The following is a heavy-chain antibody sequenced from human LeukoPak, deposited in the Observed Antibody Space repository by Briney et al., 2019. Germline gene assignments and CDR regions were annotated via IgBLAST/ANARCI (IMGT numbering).Heavy chain of an antibody. CDR1: GDTFTSYY. J-gene: IGHJ5*02. CDR3: ASDNSVGAIAWWFDP. D-gene: IGHD1-26*01. V-gene: IGHV1-46*01. Sequence: ASVKVSCKASGDTFTSYYMHWVRQAPGQGLELMGIINPSGGSTSYAQKFQGRVTMTRDMSTTTAYMELSSLRSEDTAVYYCASDNSVGAIAWWFDPWGQGTLVTVSS. CDR2: INPSGGST.